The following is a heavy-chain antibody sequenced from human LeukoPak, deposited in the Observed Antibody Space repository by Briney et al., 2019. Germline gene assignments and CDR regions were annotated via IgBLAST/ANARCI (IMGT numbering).Heavy chain of an antibody. CDR3: AKGGSSWSRWDY. D-gene: IGHD6-13*01. CDR1: GFTFSSFA. Sequence: GGSLRLSCAASGFTFSSFAMSWVRQAPGKGLEWVSTISSSGSGTYYADSVKGRFTISRDNSNNALYLQMNSPRAEDTAVYFCAKGGSSWSRWDYWGQGTLVTVSS. J-gene: IGHJ4*02. CDR2: ISSSGSGT. V-gene: IGHV3-23*01.